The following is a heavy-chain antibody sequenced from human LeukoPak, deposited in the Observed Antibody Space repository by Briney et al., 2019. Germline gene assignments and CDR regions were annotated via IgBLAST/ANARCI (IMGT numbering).Heavy chain of an antibody. CDR2: IKQDGSEK. CDR3: ARDTGYCTNGVCYDAFDM. Sequence: GGSLRLSCAASGFTFSSYAMNWVRRAPGKGLEWVANIKQDGSEKYYVDSVRGRFTISRDNAENSLYLRMNILRAEDTAVYYCARDTGYCTNGVCYDAFDMWGQGQWSPSLQ. D-gene: IGHD2-8*01. CDR1: GFTFSSYA. J-gene: IGHJ3*02. V-gene: IGHV3-7*01.